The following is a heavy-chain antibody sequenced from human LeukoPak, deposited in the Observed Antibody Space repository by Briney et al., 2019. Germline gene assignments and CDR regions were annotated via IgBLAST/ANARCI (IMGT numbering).Heavy chain of an antibody. CDR3: ARGRLNGNWFDP. CDR2: INPNSGGT. J-gene: IGHJ5*02. CDR1: GYTFTGYY. V-gene: IGHV1-2*02. Sequence: ASVKVPCKASGYTFTGYYMHWVRQAPGQGLEWMGWINPNSGGTNYAQKFQGRVTMTRDTSISTAYMELSRLRSDDTAVYYCARGRLNGNWFDPWGQGTLVTVSS.